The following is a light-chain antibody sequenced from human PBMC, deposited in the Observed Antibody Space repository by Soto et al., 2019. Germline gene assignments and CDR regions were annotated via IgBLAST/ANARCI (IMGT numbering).Light chain of an antibody. V-gene: IGKV3-20*01. CDR3: QQYGNSRFT. J-gene: IGKJ3*01. Sequence: EIVLTQSPGTLSLSPGERATLSCRASQTVSSSYLAWYQQKPGQAPRLLIYGASSRATGIPDRFSGSGFGTDFTLTISRLEPEDFAVYYCQQYGNSRFTFGPGTKVDIK. CDR2: GAS. CDR1: QTVSSSY.